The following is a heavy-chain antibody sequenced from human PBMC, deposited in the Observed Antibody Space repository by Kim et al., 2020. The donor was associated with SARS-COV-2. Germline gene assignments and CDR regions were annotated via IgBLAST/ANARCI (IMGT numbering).Heavy chain of an antibody. CDR2: IYSGGST. D-gene: IGHD6-13*01. CDR1: GFTVSSNY. J-gene: IGHJ6*02. V-gene: IGHV3-53*01. CDR3: ARGGSSWYVINYYYGMDV. Sequence: GGSLRLSCAASGFTVSSNYMSWVRQAPGKGLEWVSVIYSGGSTYYADSVKGRFTISRDNSKNTLYLQMNSLRAEDTAVYYCARGGSSWYVINYYYGMDVWGQGTTVTVSS.